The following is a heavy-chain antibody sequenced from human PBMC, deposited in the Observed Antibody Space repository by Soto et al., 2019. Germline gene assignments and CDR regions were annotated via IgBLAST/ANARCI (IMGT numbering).Heavy chain of an antibody. CDR2: ITPVFGTA. V-gene: IGHV1-69*01. CDR3: ARSLEGTTVTNWFDP. Sequence: QVQLVQSGAEVKKPGSSVNVSCTASADTFNSYSLSWLRQAPGQRLEWMGGITPVFGTADYAQSFEDRLTITADDSTSTVYMELSSLRSDDTAVYYCARSLEGTTVTNWFDPCGQGALVTVSS. CDR1: ADTFNSYS. J-gene: IGHJ5*02. D-gene: IGHD4-17*01.